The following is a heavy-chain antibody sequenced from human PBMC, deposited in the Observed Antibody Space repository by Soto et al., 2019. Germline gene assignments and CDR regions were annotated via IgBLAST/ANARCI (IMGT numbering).Heavy chain of an antibody. V-gene: IGHV3-53*01. CDR1: GFTVSSSNY. CDR2: IYTGGTT. Sequence: EVQLVESGGGLIQPGGSLRLSCVVSGFTVSSSNYMSWVRQAPGKGLEWVSVIYTGGTTYYADSVKGRFTISRDNSKNTLYLQMNSXRAEDXAVYXCHGYGYWGQGTLVTVSS. CDR3: HGYGY. J-gene: IGHJ4*02. D-gene: IGHD5-12*01.